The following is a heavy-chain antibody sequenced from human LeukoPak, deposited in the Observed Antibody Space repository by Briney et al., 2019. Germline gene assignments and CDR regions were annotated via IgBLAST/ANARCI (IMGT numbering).Heavy chain of an antibody. CDR3: AKVGWYRSGS. J-gene: IGHJ4*02. D-gene: IGHD6-25*01. V-gene: IGHV3-23*01. CDR1: GFTFSSYA. Sequence: GGSLRLSCAASGFTFSSYAMNWVRQAPGKGLEWVSAISGSGGSTNYADSVKGRFPISRDNSKNTLYLQMNSLRAEDSAVYYCAKVGWYRSGSWGQGTLVTVSS. CDR2: ISGSGGST.